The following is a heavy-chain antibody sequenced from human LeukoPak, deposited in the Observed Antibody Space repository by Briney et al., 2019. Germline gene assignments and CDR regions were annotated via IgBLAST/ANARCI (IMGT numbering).Heavy chain of an antibody. V-gene: IGHV3-30-3*01. D-gene: IGHD3-22*01. J-gene: IGHJ3*02. Sequence: PGGSLRLSCAASGFTFSSYAMHWVRQAPGKGLEWVAVISYDGSNKYYADSVKGRFTISRDNSKNTLYLQMNSLRAEDTAVYYCARDPRTYYYDSSGYYHNDAFDIWGQGTMVTVSS. CDR3: ARDPRTYYYDSSGYYHNDAFDI. CDR1: GFTFSSYA. CDR2: ISYDGSNK.